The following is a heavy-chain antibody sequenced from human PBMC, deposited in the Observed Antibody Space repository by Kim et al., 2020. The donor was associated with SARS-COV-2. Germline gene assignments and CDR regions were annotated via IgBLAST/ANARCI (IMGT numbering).Heavy chain of an antibody. D-gene: IGHD3-9*01. J-gene: IGHJ5*02. Sequence: GGSLRLSCAASGFTFSTYGMHWVRQAPGKGLVWVSRVDASGSLTTYADSVKGRFTISRDNAKNTLYLQMNSLRVEDTAVYYCASAEPVIFGTLKFDLWGRGNLVTVSS. CDR3: ASAEPVIFGTLKFDL. CDR2: VDASGSLT. V-gene: IGHV3-74*03. CDR1: GFTFSTYG.